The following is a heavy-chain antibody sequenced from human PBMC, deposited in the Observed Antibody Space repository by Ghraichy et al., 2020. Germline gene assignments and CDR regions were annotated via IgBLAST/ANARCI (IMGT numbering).Heavy chain of an antibody. Sequence: SETLSLTCTVSGYSISSNFYWGWMRQPPGKGLEWFGNILYSGSTYYNPSLKSRVTISLDTSKNQFSLRLSSVTAADTAVYYCARDFLGFDSWGLGTLVTVSS. CDR1: GYSISSNFY. CDR3: ARDFLGFDS. J-gene: IGHJ4*02. D-gene: IGHD3-16*01. V-gene: IGHV4-38-2*02. CDR2: ILYSGST.